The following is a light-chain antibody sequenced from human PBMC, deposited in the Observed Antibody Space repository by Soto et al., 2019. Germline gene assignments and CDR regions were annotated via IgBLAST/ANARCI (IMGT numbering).Light chain of an antibody. CDR1: TSNLGSNS. V-gene: IGLV1-44*01. CDR2: GNN. J-gene: IGLJ1*01. CDR3: QSYDSSLSGSV. Sequence: QSVLTQPPSASGTPGQRVTISCSGSTSNLGSNSVTWYLQLPGTAPKLLVYGNNQRPSGIPDRFSGSMSGTSASLAISGLQSEDEADYYCQSYDSSLSGSVFGTGTKLTVL.